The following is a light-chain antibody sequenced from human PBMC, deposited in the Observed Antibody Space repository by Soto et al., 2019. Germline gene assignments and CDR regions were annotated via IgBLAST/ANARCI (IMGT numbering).Light chain of an antibody. CDR2: GAS. CDR3: QQHSHWPPWT. CDR1: QVIGSRY. Sequence: EIVMTQSPGTLSLSPGERATISCRASQVIGSRYLAWYHQKSGQAPRLLIYGASSRATGIPARFSGSGSGTDFTLTISNLEPEDFAVYYCQQHSHWPPWTFGQGTKVDIK. J-gene: IGKJ1*01. V-gene: IGKV3D-20*02.